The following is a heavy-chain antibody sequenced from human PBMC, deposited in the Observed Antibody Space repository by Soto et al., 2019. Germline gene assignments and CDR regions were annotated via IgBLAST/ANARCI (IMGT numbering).Heavy chain of an antibody. CDR2: ISSSSSTI. CDR3: ARDAPRCSGGTCLDY. V-gene: IGHV3-48*02. J-gene: IGHJ4*02. CDR1: GFTFSSFS. D-gene: IGHD2-15*01. Sequence: EVQLMESGGGLVQPGGSLRLSCAASGFTFSSFSMHWVRQAPGKGLEWVSYISSSSSTIYYADSVRGRFTISRDNAKNSLYLQMNSLRDEDTAVFYCARDAPRCSGGTCLDYWGQGTLGTVSS.